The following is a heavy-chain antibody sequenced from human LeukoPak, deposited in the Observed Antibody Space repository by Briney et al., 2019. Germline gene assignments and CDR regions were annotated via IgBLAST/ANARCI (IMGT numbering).Heavy chain of an antibody. J-gene: IGHJ4*02. CDR2: ISGSGGST. CDR1: GFTFSSYA. D-gene: IGHD3-10*01. CDR3: AKGSNYYGSGSYYHFDY. Sequence: GGSLRLSCAASGFTFSSYAMSWVRQAPGKGLEWVSAISGSGGSTYYADSVKGRFTISRDNSKNTLYLQMNSLRAEDTAVYYCAKGSNYYGSGSYYHFDYWGQGTLVTVSS. V-gene: IGHV3-23*01.